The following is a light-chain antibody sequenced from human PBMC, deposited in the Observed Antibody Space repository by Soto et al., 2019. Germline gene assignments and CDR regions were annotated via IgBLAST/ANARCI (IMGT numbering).Light chain of an antibody. CDR3: QHYNSYSEA. CDR1: QTISSW. V-gene: IGKV1-5*03. CDR2: KAS. Sequence: DIQMTQSPSTLSGSVGDRVTITCRASQTISSWLAWYQQKPGKAPKLLIYKASTLKSGVPSRFSGSGSGTEFTLTISSLQPPYFATYYCQHYNSYSEAFGQGTKVELK. J-gene: IGKJ1*01.